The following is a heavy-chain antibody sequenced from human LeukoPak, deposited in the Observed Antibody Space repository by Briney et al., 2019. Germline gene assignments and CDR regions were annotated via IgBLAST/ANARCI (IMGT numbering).Heavy chain of an antibody. J-gene: IGHJ4*02. CDR1: GFTFSSYA. Sequence: GGSLRPSCAASGFTFSSYAMSWVRQAPGKGLEWVAFIRYDGSNKYHADSVKGRFTISRDNSKNTLSLQMNSLRAEDTAVYYCANGYYYNILTGYYKDRDTNFQYWGQGTLVTVSS. V-gene: IGHV3-30*02. D-gene: IGHD3-9*01. CDR3: ANGYYYNILTGYYKDRDTNFQY. CDR2: IRYDGSNK.